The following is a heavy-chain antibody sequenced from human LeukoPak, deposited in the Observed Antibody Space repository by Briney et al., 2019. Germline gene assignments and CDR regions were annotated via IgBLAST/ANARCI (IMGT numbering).Heavy chain of an antibody. D-gene: IGHD3-16*01. J-gene: IGHJ4*02. CDR2: INPNSGGT. CDR1: GYTFTGYY. CDR3: ARRVKGGPGDY. V-gene: IGHV1-2*02. Sequence: GPSVKVSCKASGYTFTGYYVHWGRKAPGQGLEWMGWINPNSGGTNYAQKFQGRVTMTRDTSISTAYMELSRLRSDDTAVYYCARRVKGGPGDYWGQGTLVTVSS.